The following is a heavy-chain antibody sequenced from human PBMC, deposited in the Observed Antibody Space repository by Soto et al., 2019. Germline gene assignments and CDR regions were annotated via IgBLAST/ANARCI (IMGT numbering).Heavy chain of an antibody. CDR2: IGGSTGTI. D-gene: IGHD6-13*01. V-gene: IGHV3-48*01. J-gene: IGHJ5*02. Sequence: EVQLVESGGGLVQPGGSLRLSCAASGFTFSNYPMNWVRQAPGKGLEWLSYIGGSTGTIFYADSVKGRFTISRDNAKSSLYLQMNSLRAEDTAVYYCAREGLSSNWLNWFDPWGQGTLVTVSS. CDR3: AREGLSSNWLNWFDP. CDR1: GFTFSNYP.